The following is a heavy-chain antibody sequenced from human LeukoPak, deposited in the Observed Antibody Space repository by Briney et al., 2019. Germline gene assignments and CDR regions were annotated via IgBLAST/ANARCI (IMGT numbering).Heavy chain of an antibody. CDR1: GYSISSGYY. J-gene: IGHJ4*02. Sequence: PSETLFLTCAVSGYSISSGYYWGWIRQPPGQGLEWIGSIYHSGSTYYNPSLKSRVTISVDTSKNQFSLKLSSVTAADTAVYYCARHGPIIVVDYWGQGTLVTVSS. CDR2: IYHSGST. CDR3: ARHGPIIVVDY. V-gene: IGHV4-38-2*01. D-gene: IGHD2-2*01.